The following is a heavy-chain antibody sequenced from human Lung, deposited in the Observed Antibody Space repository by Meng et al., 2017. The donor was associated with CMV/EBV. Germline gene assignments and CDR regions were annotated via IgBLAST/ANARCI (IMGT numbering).Heavy chain of an antibody. CDR2: INDDGSST. D-gene: IGHD3-9*01. V-gene: IGHV3-74*01. CDR1: GLDFSPYW. CDR3: AREGLLTGYGIFGY. J-gene: IGHJ4*02. Sequence: ASGLDFSPYWMHWVRQAPGKGPVGVSRINDDGSSTEYADSVRGRFTMSRDNAKNTVYLQMNSLRGEDSAVYYCAREGLLTGYGIFGYWGQGTLVTVSS.